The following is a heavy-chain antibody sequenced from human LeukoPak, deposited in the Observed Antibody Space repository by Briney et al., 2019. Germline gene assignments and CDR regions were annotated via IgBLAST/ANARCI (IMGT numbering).Heavy chain of an antibody. V-gene: IGHV3-23*01. D-gene: IGHD3-10*01. CDR2: ISGSGGST. J-gene: IGHJ4*02. CDR3: AKAPYYYGSGSGY. Sequence: GGSLRLSCAASGFTFSSYAMSWFRQAPGKGLEWVSAISGSGGSTYYADSVKGRFTISRDNSKNTLYLQMNSLRAEDTAVYYCAKAPYYYGSGSGYWGQGTLVTVSS. CDR1: GFTFSSYA.